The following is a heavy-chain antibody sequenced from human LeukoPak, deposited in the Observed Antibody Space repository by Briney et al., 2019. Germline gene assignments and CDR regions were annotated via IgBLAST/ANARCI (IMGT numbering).Heavy chain of an antibody. Sequence: ASVKVSCKASGYTFTSYGISWVRQAPGQVLEWMGWISAYNGNTNYAQKLQGRVTMTTDTSTSTAYMELRSLRSDDTAVYYCARGTRPVAENTNYYYYYYMDVWGKGTTVTVSS. CDR2: ISAYNGNT. CDR3: ARGTRPVAENTNYYYYYYMDV. J-gene: IGHJ6*03. D-gene: IGHD6-19*01. V-gene: IGHV1-18*01. CDR1: GYTFTSYG.